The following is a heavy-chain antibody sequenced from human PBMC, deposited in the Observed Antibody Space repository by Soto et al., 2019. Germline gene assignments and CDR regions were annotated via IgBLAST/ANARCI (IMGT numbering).Heavy chain of an antibody. CDR3: VRDLGIPAPASLWYKNGMDV. Sequence: QVQLVQSGPEVKKPGASVKVSCKASGYRLTSYGINWVRQAPGQGLEWMACINPYNGNTKYAQKIQGRVTVTTDTSTSTAHMELRSLRSDDTAVYYCVRDLGIPAPASLWYKNGMDVWGLGTTVTVSS. V-gene: IGHV1-18*04. D-gene: IGHD6-13*01. CDR2: INPYNGNT. CDR1: GYRLTSYG. J-gene: IGHJ6*02.